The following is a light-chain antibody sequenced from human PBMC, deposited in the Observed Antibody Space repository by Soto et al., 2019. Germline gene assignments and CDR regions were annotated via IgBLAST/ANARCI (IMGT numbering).Light chain of an antibody. J-gene: IGLJ1*01. CDR1: SSDVGGYNF. CDR2: DVT. CDR3: CSYVGSYTSYV. V-gene: IGLV2-11*01. Sequence: QSALTQPRSVSGSPGQSVNISCTGTSSDVGGYNFVSWYQQHPGKAPKFMIYDVTKRPSGVPDRFSGSKSGNTASLTISGLQAEDEADYYCCSYVGSYTSYVFGTGTKLTVL.